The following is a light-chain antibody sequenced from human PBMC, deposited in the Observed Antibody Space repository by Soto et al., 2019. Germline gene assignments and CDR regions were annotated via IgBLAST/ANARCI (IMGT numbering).Light chain of an antibody. J-gene: IGKJ2*01. CDR3: QQTYNVPRT. CDR2: GAF. V-gene: IGKV1-39*01. Sequence: DIQMTQSPCSLSASVGDRVTITCGASQSIANFLSWYQQKPGKAPQLLVYGAFSLKSGVPSRFSGSGSGTDFILTITSLQPEDFAPYYCQQTYNVPRTLGQGTIVEIK. CDR1: QSIANF.